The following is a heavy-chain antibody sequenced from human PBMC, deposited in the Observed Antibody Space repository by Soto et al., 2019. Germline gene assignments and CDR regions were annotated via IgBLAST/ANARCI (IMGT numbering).Heavy chain of an antibody. V-gene: IGHV3-30*18. J-gene: IGHJ3*01. D-gene: IGHD4-17*01. CDR3: AKDGDAHSFDV. Sequence: QVHLVESGGGVVQPGRSLRLSCAASGFTFSTYGMHWVRQAPGKGLEWVAVISYDGSVKYYADSVKGRFTISRDNSKNTLYLQMHSLRAKDTAVYSCAKDGDAHSFDVWGQGTMVTVSS. CDR1: GFTFSTYG. CDR2: ISYDGSVK.